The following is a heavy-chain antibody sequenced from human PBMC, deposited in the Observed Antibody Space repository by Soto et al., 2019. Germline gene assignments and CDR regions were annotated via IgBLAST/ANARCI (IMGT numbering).Heavy chain of an antibody. Sequence: QVQLVQSGAEVKKPGASVKVSCKASGYTFTSYYMHWVRQAPGQGLEWMGIINPSGGSTSYAQKFQGRVTMTRDTSTITVYRELSSLRSEDTAVYYCARDRPKTVVPAATFYGMDVWGQGTTVTVSS. CDR3: ARDRPKTVVPAATFYGMDV. CDR2: INPSGGST. D-gene: IGHD2-2*01. CDR1: GYTFTSYY. J-gene: IGHJ6*02. V-gene: IGHV1-46*01.